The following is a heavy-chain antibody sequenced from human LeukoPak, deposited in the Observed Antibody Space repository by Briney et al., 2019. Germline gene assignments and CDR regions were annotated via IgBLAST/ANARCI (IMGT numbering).Heavy chain of an antibody. J-gene: IGHJ4*02. CDR1: GGSFSGYY. Sequence: PSETLSLTCAVYGGSFSGYYWSWIRQPPGKGLEWIGEINHSGSTNYNPSLKSRVTISVDTSKNQFSLKLSSVTAADTAVYYCARGVGTYADSSGYWGQGTLVTVSS. CDR3: ARGVGTYADSSGY. CDR2: INHSGST. V-gene: IGHV4-34*01. D-gene: IGHD3-22*01.